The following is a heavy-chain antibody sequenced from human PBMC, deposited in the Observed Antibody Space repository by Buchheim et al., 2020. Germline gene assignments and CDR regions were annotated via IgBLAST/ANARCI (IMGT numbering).Heavy chain of an antibody. CDR1: GFSFITYG. V-gene: IGHV3-33*06. D-gene: IGHD2-8*01. CDR2: IWSDGSKK. CDR3: AKDTNGVIYNWFDP. J-gene: IGHJ5*02. Sequence: QVQLVESGGGMVQPGRSLRLSCEASGFSFITYGFHWVRQAPGKGLEWVATIWSDGSKKYYADSVKGRFTISRDDSKNTLYLQMNSLRAEDTAVYYCAKDTNGVIYNWFDPWGQGTL.